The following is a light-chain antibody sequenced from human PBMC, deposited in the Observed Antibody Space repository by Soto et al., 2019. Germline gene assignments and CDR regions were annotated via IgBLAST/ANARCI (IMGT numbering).Light chain of an antibody. CDR2: DAS. Sequence: EIVLTQSPATLSLSPGERATLSCRASQSVSSYLAWYQQKPGQAPRLLIYDASNRATGIPARFSGSGSGTDFTLTISSPEPEEFAVYYCQQRSNWPPGVTFGPGNKVHSK. CDR1: QSVSSY. J-gene: IGKJ3*01. V-gene: IGKV3-11*01. CDR3: QQRSNWPPGVT.